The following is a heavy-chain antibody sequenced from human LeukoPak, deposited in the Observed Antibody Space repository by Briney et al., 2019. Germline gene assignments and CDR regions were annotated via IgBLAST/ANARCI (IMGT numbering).Heavy chain of an antibody. CDR1: GFTVSSYA. D-gene: IGHD6-19*01. Sequence: SGGFLRLSYPASGFTVSSYAMSWVRQAPGEWMELVSVIRGSGGSTYYADSVKGRFTISRDNSKNTLYLQMNSLRAEDTAVYYCAKAIAVAGRGEFFDYWGQGTLVTVSS. CDR2: IRGSGGST. V-gene: IGHV3-23*01. J-gene: IGHJ4*02. CDR3: AKAIAVAGRGEFFDY.